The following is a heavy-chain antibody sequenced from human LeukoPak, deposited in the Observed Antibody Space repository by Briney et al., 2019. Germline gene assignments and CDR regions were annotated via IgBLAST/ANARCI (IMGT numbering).Heavy chain of an antibody. CDR2: IHNSGTT. D-gene: IGHD3-10*01. V-gene: IGHV4-34*01. Sequence: SETLSLTCAVSGGPFSGYFWSWIRQSSGKGLEWIGEIHNSGTTNYNPSLNSRVTISEDTSKNQFYLNLSSVTAEDTAVYYCARRSPYNLGSFPFDFWGQGTLVTVSS. J-gene: IGHJ4*02. CDR3: ARRSPYNLGSFPFDF. CDR1: GGPFSGYF.